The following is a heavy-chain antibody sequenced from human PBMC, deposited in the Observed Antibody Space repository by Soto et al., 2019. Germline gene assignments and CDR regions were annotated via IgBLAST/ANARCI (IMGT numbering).Heavy chain of an antibody. D-gene: IGHD3-10*01. Sequence: QVQLQESGPRLVKPSETLSLTCTVSGGSTSAYYWNWIRQPPGKGLEWIAYTYYTGSTNYSPSLKGRVTISVDTSKNQFSLQLSSVTAADTAMYYCAARSGRSYFGLDVWGQGTTVTVSS. CDR3: AARSGRSYFGLDV. CDR2: TYYTGST. CDR1: GGSTSAYY. J-gene: IGHJ6*02. V-gene: IGHV4-59*01.